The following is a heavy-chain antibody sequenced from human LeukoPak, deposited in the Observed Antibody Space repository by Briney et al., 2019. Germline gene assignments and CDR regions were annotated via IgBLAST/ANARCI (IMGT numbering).Heavy chain of an antibody. CDR2: IIPIFGTA. V-gene: IGHV1-69*13. Sequence: SVKVSCKASGGTFSSYAISWVRQAPGQGLEWMGGIIPIFGTANYAQKFQGRVTITADESTSTAYMELSSLRSEDTAVYYCARALIVVVPAASQYYYYYYGMDVWGQGTTVTVSS. J-gene: IGHJ6*02. CDR3: ARALIVVVPAASQYYYYYYGMDV. D-gene: IGHD2-2*01. CDR1: GGTFSSYA.